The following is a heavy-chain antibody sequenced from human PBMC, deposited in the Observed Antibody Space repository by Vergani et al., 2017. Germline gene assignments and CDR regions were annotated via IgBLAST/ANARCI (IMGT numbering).Heavy chain of an antibody. Sequence: QVQLQESGPGLVKPSQTLTLTCTVSGGSISCGDSYWSWIRQPPGKGLEWIGYIYYSGSTYYNPSLKSRVTISVDTSKNQFSLKLSSVTAADTAVYYCARDXPKGNYRWNYFDYWGQGTLVTVSS. CDR1: GGSISCGDSY. J-gene: IGHJ4*02. V-gene: IGHV4-30-4*01. D-gene: IGHD3-16*02. CDR3: ARDXPKGNYRWNYFDY. CDR2: IYYSGST.